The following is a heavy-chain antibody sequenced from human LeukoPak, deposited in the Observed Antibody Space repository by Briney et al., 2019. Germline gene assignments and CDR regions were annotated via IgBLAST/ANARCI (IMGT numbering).Heavy chain of an antibody. Sequence: EASVKVSCKASGYTFTNYGISWVRQATGQGLEWMGWMNPNSGNTGYAQKFQGRVTMTRNTSISTAYMELSSLRSEDTAVYYCARGTGHYYYYYMDVWGKGTTVTVSS. D-gene: IGHD3-9*01. CDR1: GYTFTNYG. CDR3: ARGTGHYYYYYMDV. J-gene: IGHJ6*03. CDR2: MNPNSGNT. V-gene: IGHV1-8*02.